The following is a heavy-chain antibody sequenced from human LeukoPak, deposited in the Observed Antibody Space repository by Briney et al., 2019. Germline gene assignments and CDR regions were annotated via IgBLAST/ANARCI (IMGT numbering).Heavy chain of an antibody. CDR2: IYYSGST. CDR1: GGSISSSSYY. J-gene: IGHJ4*02. CDR3: ARVGAARLGEFDY. D-gene: IGHD6-6*01. V-gene: IGHV4-39*07. Sequence: SETLSLTCTVSGGSISSSSYYWGWIRQPPGKGLEWIGSIYYSGSTYYNPSLKSRVTISVDTSKNQFSLKLSSVTAADTAVYYCARVGAARLGEFDYWGQGTLVTVSS.